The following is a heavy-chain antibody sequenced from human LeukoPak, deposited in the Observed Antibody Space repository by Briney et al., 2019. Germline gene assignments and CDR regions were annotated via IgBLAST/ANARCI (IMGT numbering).Heavy chain of an antibody. Sequence: PGGSLRLSCAASGFTFSGSAMHWVRQASGKGLEWVGRIRSKANSYATAYAASVKGRFTISRDDSKNTAYLQMNSLKTEDTAVYYCTRLSRSYGFSTTNLQYYYYYYMDVWGKGTTVTVSS. CDR2: IRSKANSYAT. J-gene: IGHJ6*03. D-gene: IGHD5-18*01. CDR1: GFTFSGSA. CDR3: TRLSRSYGFSTTNLQYYYYYYMDV. V-gene: IGHV3-73*01.